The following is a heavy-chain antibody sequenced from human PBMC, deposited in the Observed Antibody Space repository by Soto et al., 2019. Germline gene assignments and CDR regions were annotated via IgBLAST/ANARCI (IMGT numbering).Heavy chain of an antibody. D-gene: IGHD4-17*01. CDR3: ARAYDYGDYGGAFDI. Sequence: QFQLVQSGAEVKKPGSSVKVSCKSSGGTFSSYTISWVRQAPGQGLEWMGRSLPSLGIANYAQKFQGRVTINADKSTSTAYMELSSLRYADTAVYYCARAYDYGDYGGAFDIWGQGTMVTVSS. CDR2: SLPSLGIA. V-gene: IGHV1-69*02. J-gene: IGHJ3*02. CDR1: GGTFSSYT.